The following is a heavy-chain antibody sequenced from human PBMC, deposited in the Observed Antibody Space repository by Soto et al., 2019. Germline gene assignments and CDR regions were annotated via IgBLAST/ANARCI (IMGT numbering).Heavy chain of an antibody. Sequence: GGSLRLSCAASGFTFSSYDMHWVRQAPGKGLEWVAVISYDGSNKYYADSVKGRFTISRDNSKNTLYLQMNSLRAEDTAVYYCAKDRLEGLALDYWGQGTLVTVSS. D-gene: IGHD3-22*01. CDR1: GFTFSSYD. CDR2: ISYDGSNK. CDR3: AKDRLEGLALDY. J-gene: IGHJ4*02. V-gene: IGHV3-30*18.